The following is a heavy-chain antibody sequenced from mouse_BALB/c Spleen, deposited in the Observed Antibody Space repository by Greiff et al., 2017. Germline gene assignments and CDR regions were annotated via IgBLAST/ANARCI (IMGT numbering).Heavy chain of an antibody. Sequence: LVKTGASVKISCKASGYSFTGYYMHWVKQSHGKSLEWIGYISCYNGATSYNQKFKGKATFTVDTSSSTAYMQFNSLTSEDSAVYFCARGGYRYDGHFDYWGQGTTLTVSS. CDR2: ISCYNGAT. V-gene: IGHV1S34*01. D-gene: IGHD2-14*01. CDR3: ARGGYRYDGHFDY. J-gene: IGHJ2*01. CDR1: GYSFTGYY.